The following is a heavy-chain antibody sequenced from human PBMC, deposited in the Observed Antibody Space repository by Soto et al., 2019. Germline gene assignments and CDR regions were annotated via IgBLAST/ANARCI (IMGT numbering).Heavy chain of an antibody. Sequence: EVQLLESGGGSVQPGGSLMLSCAASGFTFDSYSLSWVRQAPGKGLEWVSGISGTGQTTHYGDSVKGRFIISRDNFRYTLYLQMNSLRAEDTAVYFCAKSRGDSWNTYFFDYWGRGALVTVSS. V-gene: IGHV3-23*01. CDR1: GFTFDSYS. J-gene: IGHJ4*02. CDR2: ISGTGQTT. D-gene: IGHD2-21*01. CDR3: AKSRGDSWNTYFFDY.